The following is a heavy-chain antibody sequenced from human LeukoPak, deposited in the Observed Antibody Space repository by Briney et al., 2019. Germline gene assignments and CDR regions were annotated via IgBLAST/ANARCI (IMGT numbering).Heavy chain of an antibody. CDR2: ISSSSSTI. Sequence: GGSLRLSCAASGFTFSSYSMNWVRQAPGKGLEWVSYISSSSSTINYADSVKGRFTISGDNAKNSLYLQMNSLRAEDTAVYYCARDRGDGYNFHFDYWGQGTLVTVSS. CDR3: ARDRGDGYNFHFDY. V-gene: IGHV3-48*04. CDR1: GFTFSSYS. J-gene: IGHJ4*02. D-gene: IGHD5-24*01.